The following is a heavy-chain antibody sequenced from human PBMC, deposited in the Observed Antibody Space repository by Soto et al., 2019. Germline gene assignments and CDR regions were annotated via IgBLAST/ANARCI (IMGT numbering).Heavy chain of an antibody. V-gene: IGHV1-18*01. Sequence: QIQLVQSGAEVKKPGASVKVSCKASGYTFTSYGISWLRQAPGQGLEWMGWISAYNGNTNYAQSLQGRVTMTTDTSTSTAFMELKSLRSDDTAMYYCAREGYSFRFRESWYGIDYWGQGTLVTVSS. CDR1: GYTFTSYG. CDR3: AREGYSFRFRESWYGIDY. D-gene: IGHD5-18*01. CDR2: ISAYNGNT. J-gene: IGHJ4*02.